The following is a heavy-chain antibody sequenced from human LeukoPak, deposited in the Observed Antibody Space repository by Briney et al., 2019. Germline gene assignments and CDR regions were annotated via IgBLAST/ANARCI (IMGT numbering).Heavy chain of an antibody. J-gene: IGHJ5*02. V-gene: IGHV3-7*03. CDR3: ARDRCSSTSCYNTPNWFDP. CDR1: GFTFNGYW. CDR2: IKEDGSAQ. Sequence: GGSLRLSCAASGFTFNGYWMSWVRQAPGKGLEWVANIKEDGSAQYYVGSVKGRFTISRDNAKNSVYLQMNSLRSEDTAFYHCARDRCSSTSCYNTPNWFDPWGQGTLVTVSS. D-gene: IGHD2-2*02.